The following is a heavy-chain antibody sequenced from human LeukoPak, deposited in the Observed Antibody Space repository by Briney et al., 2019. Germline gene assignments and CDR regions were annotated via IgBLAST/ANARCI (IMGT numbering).Heavy chain of an antibody. CDR3: AGIAARRRSGAFDI. CDR1: GGSISNYY. V-gene: IGHV4-59*08. D-gene: IGHD6-6*01. CDR2: MFYSGSS. Sequence: SETLSLTCTVSGGSISNYYWTWIRQPPGKGLEWVGYMFYSGSSNYNPSLKSRVNISLDTSNNRFSLRLKSLTAADTAVYYCAGIAARRRSGAFDIWGQGTGVTVSS. J-gene: IGHJ3*02.